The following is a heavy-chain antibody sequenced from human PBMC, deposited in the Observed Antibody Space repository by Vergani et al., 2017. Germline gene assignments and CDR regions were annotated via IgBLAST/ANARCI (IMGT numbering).Heavy chain of an antibody. CDR1: GFTFSSYS. V-gene: IGHV3-21*01. D-gene: IGHD3-10*01. CDR2: ISSSSSYI. J-gene: IGHJ4*02. Sequence: EVQLVESGGGLVKPGGSLRLSCAASGFTFSSYSMNWVRQAPGKGLEWVSSISSSSSYIYYEDSVKGRFTISRDNAKNSLYLQMNSLRAEDTAVYYCARDSALYGSGSYYMMGIFDYWGQGTLVTVSS. CDR3: ARDSALYGSGSYYMMGIFDY.